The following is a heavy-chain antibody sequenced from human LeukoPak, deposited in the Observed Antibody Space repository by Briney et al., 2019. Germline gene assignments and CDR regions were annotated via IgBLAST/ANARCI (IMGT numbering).Heavy chain of an antibody. D-gene: IGHD3-16*01. CDR3: GKEGGA. V-gene: IGHV3-23*01. CDR1: GFTFSSYA. CDR2: IGGRGGST. J-gene: IGHJ5*02. Sequence: GGSLRLSCAAPGFTFSSYAMSWVRQAAGKGPEWVSAIGGRGGSTYYADSVGGRFTISGDNSKDMVYLQMNSLKVEDTATYYCGKEGGAWGQGTKVTVSS.